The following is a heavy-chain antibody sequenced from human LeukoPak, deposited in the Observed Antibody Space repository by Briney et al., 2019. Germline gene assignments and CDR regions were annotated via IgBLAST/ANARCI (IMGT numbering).Heavy chain of an antibody. J-gene: IGHJ4*02. V-gene: IGHV1-18*01. Sequence: ASVKVFCKASGYTFTSYGISWVRQAPGQGLEWMGWISTYNGDTNYAQNLQGRVTMTTDTSTSTAYMEVRSLRSDDTAVYYCARDPSNTSGRNVYFDYWGQGTLGTVSS. D-gene: IGHD6-19*01. CDR1: GYTFTSYG. CDR2: ISTYNGDT. CDR3: ARDPSNTSGRNVYFDY.